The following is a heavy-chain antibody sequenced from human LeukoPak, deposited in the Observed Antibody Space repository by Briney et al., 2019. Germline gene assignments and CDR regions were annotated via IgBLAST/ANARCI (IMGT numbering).Heavy chain of an antibody. CDR3: ARGGDSGYDDLDY. CDR1: GGSISSYY. J-gene: IGHJ4*02. D-gene: IGHD5-12*01. V-gene: IGHV4-59*12. CDR2: IYYSGST. Sequence: SETLSLTCTVSGGSISSYYWSWIRQPPGKGLEWIGYIYYSGSTNYNPSLKSRVTISVDTSKNQFSLKLSSVTAADTAVYFCARGGDSGYDDLDYWGQGTLVTVSS.